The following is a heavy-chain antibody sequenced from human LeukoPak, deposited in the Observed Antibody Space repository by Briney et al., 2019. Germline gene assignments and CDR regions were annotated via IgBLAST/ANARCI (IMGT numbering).Heavy chain of an antibody. CDR2: INPSDGGT. CDR1: GGTFSSYA. D-gene: IGHD1-20*01. J-gene: IGHJ4*02. Sequence: ASVKVSCKASGGTFSSYAISWVRQAPGQGLEWMGIINPSDGGTGYSQQFQGRVTMTRDTSTSTVYMELSSLKSEDTAMYFCARITDQALRSWGQGTLVTVSS. CDR3: ARITDQALRS. V-gene: IGHV1-46*01.